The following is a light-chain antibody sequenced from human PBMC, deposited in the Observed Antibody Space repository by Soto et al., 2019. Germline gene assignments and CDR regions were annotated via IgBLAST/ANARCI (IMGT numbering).Light chain of an antibody. CDR3: QQYNDNWT. Sequence: IQMTQSPSTPSASVGDRVTITCRASQSISSWLAWYQQKPGKAPKLLIYKASTLQSGVPSRFSGSGSGTEFTLAISSLQPDDFATYYCQQYNDNWTFGQGTKVDIK. CDR2: KAS. V-gene: IGKV1-5*03. CDR1: QSISSW. J-gene: IGKJ1*01.